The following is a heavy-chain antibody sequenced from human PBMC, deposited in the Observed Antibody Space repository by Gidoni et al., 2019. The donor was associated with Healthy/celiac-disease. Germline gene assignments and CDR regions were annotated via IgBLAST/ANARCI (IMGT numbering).Heavy chain of an antibody. CDR3: ARHSEYYDILTGYYNWFDP. J-gene: IGHJ5*02. D-gene: IGHD3-9*01. Sequence: QVQLQESCPGLVKPSETLSLTCTVSGGSNSSYYWSWIRQPPGKGLEWIGYIYYSGSTNYNPSLKSRVTISVDTSKNQFSLKLSSVTAADTAVYYCARHSEYYDILTGYYNWFDPWGQGTLVTVSS. CDR1: GGSNSSYY. CDR2: IYYSGST. V-gene: IGHV4-59*08.